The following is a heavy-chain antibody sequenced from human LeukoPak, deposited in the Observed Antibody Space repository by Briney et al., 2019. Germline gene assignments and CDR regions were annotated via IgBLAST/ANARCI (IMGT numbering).Heavy chain of an antibody. CDR3: ARHPADTIFGVGPDY. V-gene: IGHV5-51*01. CDR1: GYNFTNYW. D-gene: IGHD3-3*01. Sequence: EALEISCKGSGYNFTNYWIGLVRQIPGKSLEWIGIIYPGDSDTRYSPSFQGQVTISADKSISTAYLQWSSLKASDTAMFYCARHPADTIFGVGPDYWGQGTLVTVSS. J-gene: IGHJ4*02. CDR2: IYPGDSDT.